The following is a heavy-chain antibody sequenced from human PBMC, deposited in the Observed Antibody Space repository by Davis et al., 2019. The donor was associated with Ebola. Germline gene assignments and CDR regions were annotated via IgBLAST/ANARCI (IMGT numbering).Heavy chain of an antibody. V-gene: IGHV3-23*01. J-gene: IGHJ5*02. CDR1: GFIFRNYV. CDR2: FGTGGDT. Sequence: GESLKISCETSGFIFRNYVMSWVRQAPGKGLEWVSTFGTGGDTYYADSVMGRFTVSRDNSKNTLYLQMNSLGPEDTATYYCARDADFGEYGWFDPWGQGTLVIVSS. CDR3: ARDADFGEYGWFDP. D-gene: IGHD4-17*01.